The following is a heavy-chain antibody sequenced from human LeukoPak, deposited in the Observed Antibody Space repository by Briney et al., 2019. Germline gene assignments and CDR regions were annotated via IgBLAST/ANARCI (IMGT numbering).Heavy chain of an antibody. CDR3: ASPPLNYYDSSGYYTY. D-gene: IGHD3-22*01. CDR2: IIPIFGTA. Sequence: ASVKVSCKASGYTFTGYYMHWVRQAPGQGLEWMGGIIPIFGTANYAQKFQGRVTITADESTSTAYMELSSLRSEDTAVYYCASPPLNYYDSSGYYTYWGQGTLVTVSS. CDR1: GYTFTGYY. V-gene: IGHV1-69*13. J-gene: IGHJ4*02.